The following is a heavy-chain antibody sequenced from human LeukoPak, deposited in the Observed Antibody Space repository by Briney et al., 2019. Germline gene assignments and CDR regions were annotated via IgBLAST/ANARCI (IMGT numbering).Heavy chain of an antibody. CDR1: GFTFDDYG. Sequence: TGGSLRLSCAASGFTFDDYGMSWVRQAPGKGLEWVSLISWDGGSTYYADSVKGRFTISRDNSKNSLYLQMNSLRAEDTALYYCAKALSSGWSGGDYWGQGTLVTVSS. CDR3: AKALSSGWSGGDY. J-gene: IGHJ4*02. D-gene: IGHD6-19*01. CDR2: ISWDGGST. V-gene: IGHV3-43D*03.